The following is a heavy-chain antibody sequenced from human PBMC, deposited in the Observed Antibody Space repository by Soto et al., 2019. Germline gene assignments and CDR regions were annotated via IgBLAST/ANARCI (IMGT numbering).Heavy chain of an antibody. Sequence: EVQLVESGGGLVQPGGSLRLSCAASGFTFSSYWMSWVRQAPGKGLEWVANIKQDGSEKYYVDSVKGRFTNSRDNAKNSLYLQMNSLRAEDTAVYYCARGSIAARRTNWFDPWGQGTLVTVSS. CDR2: IKQDGSEK. CDR3: ARGSIAARRTNWFDP. J-gene: IGHJ5*02. V-gene: IGHV3-7*01. D-gene: IGHD6-6*01. CDR1: GFTFSSYW.